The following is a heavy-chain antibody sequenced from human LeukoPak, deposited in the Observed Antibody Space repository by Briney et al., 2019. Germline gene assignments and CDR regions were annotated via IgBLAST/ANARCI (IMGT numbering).Heavy chain of an antibody. J-gene: IGHJ5*02. Sequence: PGGSLRLSCAASGFTFSSYAMSWVRQAPGKGLEWVSAISGSGGSTYYADSVKGRFTISRDNSKNTLYLQMNSLRAEDTAVYYCAKGFGFAYYYDSSGYDWFDPWGQGTLVTVSS. V-gene: IGHV3-23*01. CDR3: AKGFGFAYYYDSSGYDWFDP. D-gene: IGHD3-22*01. CDR2: ISGSGGST. CDR1: GFTFSSYA.